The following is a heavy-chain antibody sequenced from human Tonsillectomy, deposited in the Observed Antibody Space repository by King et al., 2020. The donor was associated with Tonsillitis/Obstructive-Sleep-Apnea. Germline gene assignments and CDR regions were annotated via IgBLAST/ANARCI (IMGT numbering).Heavy chain of an antibody. CDR1: GFNFSSYA. CDR3: AKDKGTYYYSCFDS. Sequence: VQLVESGGGLEQPGGSLRLSCAASGFNFSSYAMSWVRQAPGKGLEWVSTISGNGVSTYYADSLRGRFTISRDNSKNTLYLQMNSLRAEDTAVYYCAKDKGTYYYSCFDSWGQGTLVTASS. J-gene: IGHJ4*02. D-gene: IGHD3-22*01. V-gene: IGHV3-23*04. CDR2: ISGNGVST.